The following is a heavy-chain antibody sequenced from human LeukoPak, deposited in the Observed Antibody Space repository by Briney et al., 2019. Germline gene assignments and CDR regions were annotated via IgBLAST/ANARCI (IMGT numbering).Heavy chain of an antibody. CDR3: ARDARITIFGVVNWFDP. Sequence: GGSLGLSCAASGFTFSSYAMHWVRQAPGKGLEYVSAISSNGGSTYYANSVKGRFTISRDNSKNTLYLQMGSLRAEDMAVYYCARDARITIFGVVNWFDPWGQGTLVTVSS. CDR2: ISSNGGST. J-gene: IGHJ5*02. V-gene: IGHV3-64*01. CDR1: GFTFSSYA. D-gene: IGHD3-3*01.